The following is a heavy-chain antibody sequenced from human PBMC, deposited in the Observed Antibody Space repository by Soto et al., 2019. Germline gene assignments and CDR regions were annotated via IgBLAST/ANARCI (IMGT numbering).Heavy chain of an antibody. D-gene: IGHD6-6*01. CDR2: INPNSGGT. CDR3: LGAGSARPIDY. CDR1: GYTFTGYY. V-gene: IGHV1-2*04. J-gene: IGHJ4*02. Sequence: ASVKVSCKASGYTFTGYYMHWVRQAPGQGLEWMGWINPNSGGTNYAQKFQGWVTMTRDTPISTAYMELSSLRSEDTAVYYCLGAGSARPIDYWGQGTLVTVSS.